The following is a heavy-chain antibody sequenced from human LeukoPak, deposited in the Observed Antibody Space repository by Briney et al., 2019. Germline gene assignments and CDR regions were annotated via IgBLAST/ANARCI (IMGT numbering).Heavy chain of an antibody. CDR2: ISSSSSYI. Sequence: GGSLRLSCAASGSTFSSYSMNWVRQAPGKGLEWVSSISSSSSYIYYADSVKGRFTISRDNAKNSLYLQMNSLRAEDTAVYYCAREIVVVPAAMFDYWGQGTLVTVS. J-gene: IGHJ4*02. CDR1: GSTFSSYS. CDR3: AREIVVVPAAMFDY. D-gene: IGHD2-2*01. V-gene: IGHV3-21*01.